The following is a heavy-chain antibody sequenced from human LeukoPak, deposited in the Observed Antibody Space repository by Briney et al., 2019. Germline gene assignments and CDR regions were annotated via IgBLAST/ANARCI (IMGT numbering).Heavy chain of an antibody. CDR1: GYSFTSYW. CDR2: I. D-gene: IGHD3-16*01. Sequence: GESLKIPCKGSGYSFTSYWIGWVPQIPGKGLEWMDIIYSPSFQGQVTISADKSISTAYLQWSSLKASDTAMYYCARHLASPEGGVDYWGQGTLVTVSS. J-gene: IGHJ4*02. V-gene: IGHV5-51*01. CDR3: ARHLASPEGGVDY.